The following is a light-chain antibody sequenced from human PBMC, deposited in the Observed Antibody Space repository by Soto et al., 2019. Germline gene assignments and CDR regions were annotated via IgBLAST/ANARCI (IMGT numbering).Light chain of an antibody. CDR1: SSDVGSYNY. Sequence: QSALTQPASVSGSPGQSITISCTGTSSDVGSYNYVSWYQQHPGKAPKLIIYGVSNRPSGVSNRFSGSKSANTASLSISGLQAEDEADYYCSSYKRSATLVFGGGTKLTVL. V-gene: IGLV2-14*01. CDR2: GVS. CDR3: SSYKRSATLV. J-gene: IGLJ2*01.